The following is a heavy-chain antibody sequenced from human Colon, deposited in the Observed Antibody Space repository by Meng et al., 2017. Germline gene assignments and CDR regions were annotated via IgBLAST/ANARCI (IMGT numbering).Heavy chain of an antibody. J-gene: IGHJ4*02. Sequence: QITLNQSCPPLMKPTQTLPLTCTVSGFSVSTSGMVVGWIRQPPGKALEWLAFIYWNDDKRYSPSLKSRVTITKDTSKNQVVLTMTNMDPVDTATYYCAHRTTVTAVDYWGQGTLVTVSS. D-gene: IGHD4-17*01. V-gene: IGHV2-5*01. CDR2: IYWNDDK. CDR3: AHRTTVTAVDY. CDR1: GFSVSTSGMV.